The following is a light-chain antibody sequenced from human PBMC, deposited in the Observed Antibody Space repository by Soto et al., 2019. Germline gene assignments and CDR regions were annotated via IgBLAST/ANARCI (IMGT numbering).Light chain of an antibody. Sequence: QSVLTQSPSASGTPGQRVIISCSGTSSNIGSNYVYWYQQLPGTAPKVLIYSNDKRPSGVPNRFSGSKSGTSASLAISGLRSEDAADYYCAAWDDSLSVPLFGGGTKLTVL. CDR2: SND. V-gene: IGLV1-47*01. CDR3: AAWDDSLSVPL. CDR1: SSNIGSNY. J-gene: IGLJ2*01.